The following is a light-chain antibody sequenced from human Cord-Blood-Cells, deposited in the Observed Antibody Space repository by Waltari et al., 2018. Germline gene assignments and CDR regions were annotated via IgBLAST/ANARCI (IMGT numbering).Light chain of an antibody. CDR3: QQYGSSPRT. CDR1: QSVSSSY. CDR2: GAS. J-gene: IGKJ1*01. Sequence: EIVLTQSPGTLSLSPGERATLSCRASQSVSSSYLAWYQQNPGQAPRLLIYGASSRATGIPDRFSGSGSGTDFTRTISRLEPEDFAVYYCQQYGSSPRTFGQGTKVEIK. V-gene: IGKV3-20*01.